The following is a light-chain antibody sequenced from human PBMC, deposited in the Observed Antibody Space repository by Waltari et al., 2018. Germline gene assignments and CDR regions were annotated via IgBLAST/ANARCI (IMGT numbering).Light chain of an antibody. V-gene: IGKV1-17*01. CDR2: AAS. J-gene: IGKJ3*01. Sequence: DIQMTQSPSSLSASVGDTVPITCRASQGISSYLNWFQQKPGKAPKLLIYAASSLESGVPSRFSGSGFGTEFTLTISSLQPEDFATYYCLQHNSYPFTFGPGTKLDIK. CDR1: QGISSY. CDR3: LQHNSYPFT.